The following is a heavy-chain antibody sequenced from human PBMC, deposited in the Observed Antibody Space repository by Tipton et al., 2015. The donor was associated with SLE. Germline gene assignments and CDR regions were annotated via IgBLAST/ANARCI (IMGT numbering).Heavy chain of an antibody. J-gene: IGHJ4*02. D-gene: IGHD6-6*01. CDR3: ARGHSSSLTLDY. CDR1: GFTFSTYV. CDR2: IYTSGST. Sequence: LRLSCAASGFTFSTYVMSWIRQPAGKGLEWIGHIYTSGSTNYNTSLKSRVTISVDTSKNQFSLKLSSVTAADTAVYYCARGHSSSLTLDYWGQGTLVTVSS. V-gene: IGHV4-4*07.